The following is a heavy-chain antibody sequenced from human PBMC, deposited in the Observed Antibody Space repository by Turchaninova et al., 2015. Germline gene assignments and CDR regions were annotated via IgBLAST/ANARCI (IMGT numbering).Heavy chain of an antibody. CDR2: INHSGDT. V-gene: IGHV4-34*01. CDR3: ARGRVHMDY. J-gene: IGHJ4*02. CDR1: GESLSAYH. D-gene: IGHD1-1*01. Sequence: QVQLQQGGAGLLKPSDTLSLSCAVYGESLSAYHWRWIRQLPANGLEWIGEINHSGDTKYNPSLKSRVIISVDASKSQFSLNLNSVTAEDTAFYFCARGRVHMDYWSQGTLVTVSS.